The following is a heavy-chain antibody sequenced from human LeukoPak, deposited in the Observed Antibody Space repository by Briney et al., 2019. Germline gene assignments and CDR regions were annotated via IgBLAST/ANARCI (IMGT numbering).Heavy chain of an antibody. CDR2: MYLSGTT. CDR1: GDSINSLDL. D-gene: IGHD3-22*01. J-gene: IGHJ4*02. CDR3: AGLVGRYSSGLYYYYFDY. Sequence: SSETLSLTCTVSGDSINSLDLWSWVRQPPGKGLEWIGEMYLSGTTHSNPSVKSRVTISIDKSKNQFFLNLSSVTAADTAVYYCAGLVGRYSSGLYYYYFDYWARGPWSPSPQ. V-gene: IGHV4-4*02.